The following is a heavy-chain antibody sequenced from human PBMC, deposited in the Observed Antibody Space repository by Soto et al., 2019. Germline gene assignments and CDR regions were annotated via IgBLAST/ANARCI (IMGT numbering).Heavy chain of an antibody. Sequence: PSETLSLTCTVSGGSISSGGYYWSWIRQHPGKGLERIGYIYNSGSTYYNPSLKSRVTISVDTSKNQFSLKLSSVTAADTAVYYCARGIYRYYYDSSGYPSLGWFDPWGQGTLVTVSS. CDR3: ARGIYRYYYDSSGYPSLGWFDP. CDR2: IYNSGST. V-gene: IGHV4-31*03. J-gene: IGHJ5*02. CDR1: GGSISSGGYY. D-gene: IGHD3-22*01.